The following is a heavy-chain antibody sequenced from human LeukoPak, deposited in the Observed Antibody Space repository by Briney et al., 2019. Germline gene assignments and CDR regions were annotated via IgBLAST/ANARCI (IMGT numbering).Heavy chain of an antibody. V-gene: IGHV3-48*03. J-gene: IGHJ3*02. CDR2: ISSSGSTI. D-gene: IGHD1-7*01. Sequence: GGSLSLYCAASRFTFSSYEMNWVRQAPGKGLEWVSYISSSGSTIYYADSVKGRFTISRDNAKNSLYLQMNSLRAEDTAVYYCARESPNYVAFDIWGQGTMVTVSS. CDR3: ARESPNYVAFDI. CDR1: RFTFSSYE.